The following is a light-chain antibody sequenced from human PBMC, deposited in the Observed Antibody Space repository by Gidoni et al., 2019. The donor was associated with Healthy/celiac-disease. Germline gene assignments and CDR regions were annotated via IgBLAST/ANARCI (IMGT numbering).Light chain of an antibody. CDR1: QDIDGD. Sequence: ETILMQSLDFMSATPGDKVNISCKASQDIDGDMNWYQQKPGAAAIFMMQEATTLVPGVPSRFSGSGYGTDFTLTISSMETEDAAKYFCLQHDNFPLQTFXEXTKVEIK. CDR3: LQHDNFPLQT. J-gene: IGKJ4*02. V-gene: IGKV5-2*01. CDR2: EAT.